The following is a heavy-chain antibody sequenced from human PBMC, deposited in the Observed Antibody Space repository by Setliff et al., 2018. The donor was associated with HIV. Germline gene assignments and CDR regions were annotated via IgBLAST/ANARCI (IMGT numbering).Heavy chain of an antibody. CDR1: GFTFSTYA. CDR3: AKTYNWNDVHYYYGMDV. J-gene: IGHJ6*02. V-gene: IGHV3-23*01. Sequence: GESLKISCAASGFTFSTYAMSWVRQAPGKGLEWVSGISGWGGSTYNADSVKGRFTISRDNSKDTLYLQMNSLRAEDTAVYYCAKTYNWNDVHYYYGMDVWGQGTMVTVSS. D-gene: IGHD1-1*01. CDR2: ISGWGGST.